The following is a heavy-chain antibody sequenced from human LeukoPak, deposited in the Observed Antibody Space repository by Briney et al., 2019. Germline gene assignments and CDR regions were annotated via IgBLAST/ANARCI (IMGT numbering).Heavy chain of an antibody. CDR2: IYYSGST. Sequence: PSETLSLTCTVSGGSISSSSYYWGWIRQPPGKGLEWIGSIYYSGSTYYNPSLKSRVTISVDTSKNQFSLKLSSVTAADTAVYYCATCGYNYGAMDAFDIWGQGTMVTVSS. CDR1: GGSISSSSYY. D-gene: IGHD5-18*01. J-gene: IGHJ3*02. V-gene: IGHV4-39*07. CDR3: ATCGYNYGAMDAFDI.